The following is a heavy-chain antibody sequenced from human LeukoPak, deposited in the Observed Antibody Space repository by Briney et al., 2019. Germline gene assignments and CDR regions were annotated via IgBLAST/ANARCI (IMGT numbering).Heavy chain of an antibody. J-gene: IGHJ4*02. CDR2: IRSKPYGGTT. CDR3: TRGWDPFHY. Sequence: GGSLRLSCTASGFIFGDYAMSWFRQAPGKGLEWVACIRSKPYGGTTEYAASVNGRFTISRDDSKSIAYLQMNSLKTEDTAMYYCTRGWDPFHYWGQGTLVTVSP. CDR1: GFIFGDYA. D-gene: IGHD1-26*01. V-gene: IGHV3-49*03.